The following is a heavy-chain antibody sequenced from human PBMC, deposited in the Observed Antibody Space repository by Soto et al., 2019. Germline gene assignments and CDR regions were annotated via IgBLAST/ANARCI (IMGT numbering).Heavy chain of an antibody. J-gene: IGHJ5*02. Sequence: GASVKVSCKVSGYTLTELSMHWVRQAPGKGLEWMGGFDPEDGETIYAQKFQGRVTMTEDTSTDTAYMELSSLRSEDTAVYYCATDFTSITIFEVVPWGQGTLVTVSS. D-gene: IGHD3-3*01. V-gene: IGHV1-24*01. CDR2: FDPEDGET. CDR1: GYTLTELS. CDR3: ATDFTSITIFEVVP.